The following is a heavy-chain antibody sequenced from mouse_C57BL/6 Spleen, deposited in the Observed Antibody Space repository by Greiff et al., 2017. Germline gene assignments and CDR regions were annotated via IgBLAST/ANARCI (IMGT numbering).Heavy chain of an antibody. J-gene: IGHJ2*01. V-gene: IGHV1-81*01. CDR1: GYTFTSYG. Sequence: QVQLQQSGAELARPGASVKLSCKASGYTFTSYGISWVKQRTGQGLEWIGEISPRSGNTYYNEKFKGKATLTADKSSSTAYMELRSLTSEDSAVYFCARRGYGSTYYFDYWGQGTTLTVSS. CDR2: ISPRSGNT. CDR3: ARRGYGSTYYFDY. D-gene: IGHD1-1*01.